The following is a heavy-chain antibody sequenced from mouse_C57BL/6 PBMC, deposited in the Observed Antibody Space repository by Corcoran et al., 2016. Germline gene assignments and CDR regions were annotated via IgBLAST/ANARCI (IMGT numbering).Heavy chain of an antibody. CDR3: AKTAQATGFAY. J-gene: IGHJ3*01. V-gene: IGHV9-3*01. D-gene: IGHD3-2*02. CDR1: GYTFTTYG. Sequence: QIQLVQSGPELKKPGETVKISCKASGYTFTTYGMSWVKQAPGKGLKWMGWINTYSGVPTYADDFKGRFAFSLETSASTAYLQINNLKNEDTATYFCAKTAQATGFAYWGQGTLVTVSA. CDR2: INTYSGVP.